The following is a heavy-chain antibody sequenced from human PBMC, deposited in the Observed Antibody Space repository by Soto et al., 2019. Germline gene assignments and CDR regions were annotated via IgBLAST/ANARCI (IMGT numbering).Heavy chain of an antibody. V-gene: IGHV3-23*01. CDR2: ISGSGGST. D-gene: IGHD3-10*01. CDR3: AKDLYYYGSGSYFY. J-gene: IGHJ4*02. CDR1: GFTFSSYA. Sequence: GGSLRLSCAASGFTFSSYAMSWVRQAPGKGLEWVSAISGSGGSTYYADSVKGRFTISRDNSKNTLYLQMNSLRAEDTAVYYCAKDLYYYGSGSYFYWGQGTLVTVSS.